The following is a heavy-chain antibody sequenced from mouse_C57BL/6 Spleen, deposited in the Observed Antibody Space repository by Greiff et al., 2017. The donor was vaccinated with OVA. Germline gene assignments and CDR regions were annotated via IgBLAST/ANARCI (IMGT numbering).Heavy chain of an antibody. Sequence: QVQLQQPGAELVMPGASVKLSCKASGYTFTSYWMHWVKQRPGQGLEWIGEIDPSDSYTNYNQKFKGKSTLTVDKSSSTAYMQLSSLTSEDSAVYYWARGDYLAYWGQGTLVTVSA. CDR3: ARGDYLAY. CDR2: IDPSDSYT. V-gene: IGHV1-69*01. D-gene: IGHD2-4*01. CDR1: GYTFTSYW. J-gene: IGHJ3*01.